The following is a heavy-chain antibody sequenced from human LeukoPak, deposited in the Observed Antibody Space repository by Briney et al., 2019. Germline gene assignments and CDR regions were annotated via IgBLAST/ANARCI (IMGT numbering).Heavy chain of an antibody. CDR3: ARDVSYYDSSDDAFDI. CDR2: IYYSGST. J-gene: IGHJ3*02. V-gene: IGHV4-31*03. D-gene: IGHD3-22*01. CDR1: GGSISSGGYY. Sequence: SETLSLTCTVSGGSISSGGYYWSWIRQHPGKGLEWIGYIYYSGSTYYNPSLKSRVTISVGTSKNQFSLKLSSVTAADAAVYYCARDVSYYDSSDDAFDIWGQGTMVTVSS.